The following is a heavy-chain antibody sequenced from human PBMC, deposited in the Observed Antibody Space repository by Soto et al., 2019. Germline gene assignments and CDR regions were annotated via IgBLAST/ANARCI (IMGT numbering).Heavy chain of an antibody. CDR3: ASYYDSSGYYDY. CDR2: IYRSGST. CDR1: GGSISSGGYS. J-gene: IGHJ4*02. V-gene: IGHV4-30-2*01. D-gene: IGHD3-22*01. Sequence: SETLSLTCAVSGGSISSGGYSWSWIRQPPGKGLEWIGYIYRSGSTYYNPSLKSRVTISVDRSKNQFSLKLSSVTAADTAVYYCASYYDSSGYYDYWGQGTLVTVSS.